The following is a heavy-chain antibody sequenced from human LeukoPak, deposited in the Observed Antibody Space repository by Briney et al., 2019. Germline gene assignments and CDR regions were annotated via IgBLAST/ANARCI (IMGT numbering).Heavy chain of an antibody. CDR3: ARHMPLRITMVRGVIDN. D-gene: IGHD3-10*01. CDR1: GGSISTNGYY. CDR2: IYYSGSS. Sequence: SETLSLTCTVSGGSISTNGYYWGWIRQPPGKGLEWIGTIYYSGSSYYNPSLRGRVSISVDTSRTQFSLRLSSVTAADTAVYYCARHMPLRITMVRGVIDNWGQGALVTVSS. J-gene: IGHJ4*02. V-gene: IGHV4-39*01.